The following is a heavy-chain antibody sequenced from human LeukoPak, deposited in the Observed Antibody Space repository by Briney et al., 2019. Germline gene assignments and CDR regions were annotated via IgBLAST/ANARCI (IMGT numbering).Heavy chain of an antibody. V-gene: IGHV3-53*05. CDR2: IYSGGST. D-gene: IGHD6-13*01. Sequence: GGSLRLSCAASGFTVSSNYMSWVRQAPGKGLEWVSVIYSGGSTYYADSVKGRFTISRDNSKNSLYLQMNSLRAEDTALYYCAKSAAAEQTYGMDVWGQGTTVTVSS. CDR1: GFTVSSNY. CDR3: AKSAAAEQTYGMDV. J-gene: IGHJ6*02.